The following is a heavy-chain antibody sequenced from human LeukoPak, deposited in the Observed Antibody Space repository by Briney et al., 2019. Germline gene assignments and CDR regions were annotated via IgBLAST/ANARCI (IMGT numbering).Heavy chain of an antibody. J-gene: IGHJ3*02. Sequence: SETLSLTCTVSGDSINSGGYYWGWIRQPPGKGLEWIESIYYRGSTYYNPSLKSRVTISVDTSKNQFSLKLSSVTAADTAVYYCASAKTTGDDAFDIWGQGTMVTVSS. D-gene: IGHD4-17*01. CDR3: ASAKTTGDDAFDI. CDR2: IYYRGST. CDR1: GDSINSGGYY. V-gene: IGHV4-39*07.